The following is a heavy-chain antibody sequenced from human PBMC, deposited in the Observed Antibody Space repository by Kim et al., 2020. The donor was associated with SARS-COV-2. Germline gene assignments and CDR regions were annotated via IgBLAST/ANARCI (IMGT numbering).Heavy chain of an antibody. CDR1: GYTFTSYA. CDR3: ARIHLQHLWFGGYNGFDP. CDR2: INTNTGNP. V-gene: IGHV7-4-1*02. Sequence: ASVKVSCKASGYTFTSYAMNWVRQAPGQGLEWMGWINTNTGNPTYAQGFTGRFVFSLDTSVSTAYLQISSLKAEDTAVYYCARIHLQHLWFGGYNGFDPWGQGTLVTVSS. D-gene: IGHD3-10*01. J-gene: IGHJ5*02.